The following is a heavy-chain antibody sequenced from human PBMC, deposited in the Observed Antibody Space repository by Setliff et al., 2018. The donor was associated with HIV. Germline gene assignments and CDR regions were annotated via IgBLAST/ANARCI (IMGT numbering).Heavy chain of an antibody. Sequence: SETLSLTCAVYGGSFSGYYWSWIRQPPGKGLEWIGEINHGGSTNYNMSLWSRVTISLDASRNQFSLELISVTAADTAVYYCAGGPGTTSIDYWAQGTLVTVSS. CDR2: INHGGST. CDR3: AGGPGTTSIDY. J-gene: IGHJ4*02. D-gene: IGHD1-26*01. V-gene: IGHV4-34*01. CDR1: GGSFSGYY.